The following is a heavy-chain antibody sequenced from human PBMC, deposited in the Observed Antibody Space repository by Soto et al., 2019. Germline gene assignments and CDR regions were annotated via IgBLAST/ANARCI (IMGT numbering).Heavy chain of an antibody. CDR1: GFTFTRYS. V-gene: IGHV3-23*01. Sequence: GGSLRLSCAASGFTFTRYSVNWVRQAPGKGLEWVSAISGSGGRTYYADSVKGRFTISRDNSKDTLYLQMNSLSAEDTAVYYCASGGYWVYYGMDVWGQGTTVTVSS. CDR2: ISGSGGRT. J-gene: IGHJ6*02. D-gene: IGHD3-22*01. CDR3: ASGGYWVYYGMDV.